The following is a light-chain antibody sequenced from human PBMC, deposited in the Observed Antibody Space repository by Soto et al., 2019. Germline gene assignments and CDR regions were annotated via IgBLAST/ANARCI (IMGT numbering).Light chain of an antibody. J-gene: IGKJ1*01. CDR2: GAS. CDR1: QSVSSS. Sequence: EVVMTQSPATLSVSPGERATLSCRASQSVSSSLAWYQQKPGQAPRLLIYGASTRATGIPARFSGSGSATEFTLTISSLQSEDFAVYYCQQYNSWPRTFGQGTKVEIK. V-gene: IGKV3-15*01. CDR3: QQYNSWPRT.